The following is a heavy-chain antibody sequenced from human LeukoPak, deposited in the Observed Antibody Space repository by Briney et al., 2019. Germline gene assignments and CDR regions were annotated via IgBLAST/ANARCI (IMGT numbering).Heavy chain of an antibody. D-gene: IGHD6-13*01. Sequence: PSETLSLTCTVSGGSISSSSYYWGWIRQPPGKGLEWIGSIYYSGSTYYNPSLKSRVTISVDTSKNQFSLKLSSVTAADTAVYYCARYSSRRNNWFDPWGQGTLVTVSS. V-gene: IGHV4-39*07. J-gene: IGHJ5*02. CDR3: ARYSSRRNNWFDP. CDR1: GGSISSSSYY. CDR2: IYYSGST.